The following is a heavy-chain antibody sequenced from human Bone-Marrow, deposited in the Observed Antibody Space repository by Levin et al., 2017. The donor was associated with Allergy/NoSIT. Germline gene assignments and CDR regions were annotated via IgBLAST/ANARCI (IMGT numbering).Heavy chain of an antibody. D-gene: IGHD3-22*01. CDR1: GFTFSSYG. J-gene: IGHJ4*02. CDR2: IWYDGSNK. V-gene: IGHV3-33*01. CDR3: ARGWRMIVVATLPGY. Sequence: PGESLKISCAASGFTFSSYGMHWVRQAPGKGLEWVAVIWYDGSNKYYADSVKGRFTISRDNSKNTLYLQMNSLRAEDTAVYYCARGWRMIVVATLPGYWGQGTLVTVSS.